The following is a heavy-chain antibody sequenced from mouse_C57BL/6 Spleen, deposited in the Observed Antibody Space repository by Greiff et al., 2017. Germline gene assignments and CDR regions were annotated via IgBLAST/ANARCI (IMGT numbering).Heavy chain of an antibody. CDR1: GFTFSSYA. Sequence: EVQLVESGGGLVKPGGSLKLSCAASGFTFSSYAMSWVRQTPEKRLEWVATISDGGSYTYYPDNVKGRFTISRDNAKNNLYLQMSHLKSEDTAMYYCARDDYYKAWFAYWGQGTLVTVSA. D-gene: IGHD1-1*01. J-gene: IGHJ3*01. CDR2: ISDGGSYT. V-gene: IGHV5-4*01. CDR3: ARDDYYKAWFAY.